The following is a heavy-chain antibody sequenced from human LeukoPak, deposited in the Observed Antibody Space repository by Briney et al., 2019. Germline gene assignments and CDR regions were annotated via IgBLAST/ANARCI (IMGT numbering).Heavy chain of an antibody. CDR2: SYYSGST. V-gene: IGHV4-59*01. Sequence: SETLSHTCTVSGRSISSYYLSWIRQPPGQGLEWIAYSYYSGSTNYNPSLKSRVTISVDTSKNQFSLKLSSVAAADTAVYYCARATTTGDYFDYWGQGTLVTVSS. CDR3: ARATTTGDYFDY. D-gene: IGHD2-8*02. J-gene: IGHJ4*02. CDR1: GRSISSYY.